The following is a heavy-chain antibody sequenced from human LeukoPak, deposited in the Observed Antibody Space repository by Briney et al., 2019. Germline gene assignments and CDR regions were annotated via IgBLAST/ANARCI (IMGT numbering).Heavy chain of an antibody. CDR2: IYYSGST. CDR1: GGSISSHS. Sequence: PSETLSLTCTVPGGSISSHSWSWIRQPPGKGLEWIGYIYYSGSTNYNPSLKSRVTISVDTSKNQSSLKLSSVTAADAAVYYCASGTWFGVDYWGQGTLVTVSS. V-gene: IGHV4-59*11. D-gene: IGHD3-10*01. J-gene: IGHJ4*02. CDR3: ASGTWFGVDY.